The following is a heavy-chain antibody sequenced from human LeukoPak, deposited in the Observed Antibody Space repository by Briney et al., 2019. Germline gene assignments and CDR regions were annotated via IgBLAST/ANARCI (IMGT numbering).Heavy chain of an antibody. CDR2: IIPIFGTA. CDR3: AREEGYYSGSYHLDY. CDR1: GGTFSSYA. J-gene: IGHJ4*02. V-gene: IGHV1-69*05. Sequence: SVKVSCKASGGTFSSYAISWVRQAPGQGLEWMGRIIPIFGTANYAQKFQGRVTITTDESTSTAYMEMSSLRSEDTAVYYCAREEGYYSGSYHLDYWGQGTLVTVSS. D-gene: IGHD1-26*01.